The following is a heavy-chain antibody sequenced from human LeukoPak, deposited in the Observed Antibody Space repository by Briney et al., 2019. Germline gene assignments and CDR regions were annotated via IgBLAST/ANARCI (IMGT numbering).Heavy chain of an antibody. CDR3: TKDVQNDVGATDC. V-gene: IGHV3-23*01. CDR1: GFTFSIHA. Sequence: PGGSLRLSCAASGFTFSIHAMTWVRQAPGKELEWVSTIDRSGERTHYADSVKGRFTISRDNSRNTLYLQMNSLRAEDTAIYYCTKDVQNDVGATDCWGQGTLVTVSS. D-gene: IGHD1-26*01. CDR2: IDRSGERT. J-gene: IGHJ4*02.